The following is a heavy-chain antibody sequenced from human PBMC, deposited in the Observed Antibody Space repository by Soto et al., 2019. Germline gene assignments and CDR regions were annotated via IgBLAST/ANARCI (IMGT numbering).Heavy chain of an antibody. Sequence: PSETLSLTCAVYGGSFSGYYWSWIRQPPGKGLEWVGEINNSGSTNYNPSLKSRVTISVDTSKNQFSLKLSTVTAEDTAVYYCARGRRKTGTYYYYGMDVWGQGTTVTVSS. D-gene: IGHD3-9*01. J-gene: IGHJ6*02. CDR3: ARGRRKTGTYYYYGMDV. CDR1: GGSFSGYY. V-gene: IGHV4-34*01. CDR2: INNSGST.